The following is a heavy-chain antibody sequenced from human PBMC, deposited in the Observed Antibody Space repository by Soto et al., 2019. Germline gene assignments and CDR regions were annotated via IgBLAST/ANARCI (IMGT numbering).Heavy chain of an antibody. CDR2: ISYDGSNK. CDR3: ARDNYAAYFSPAYYGMDV. D-gene: IGHD4-4*01. CDR1: GFTFSSYA. V-gene: IGHV3-30-3*01. J-gene: IGHJ6*02. Sequence: GGSLRLSCAASGFTFSSYAMHWVRQAPGKGLEWVAVISYDGSNKYYADSVKGRFTISRDNSKNTLYLQMNSLRAEDTAVYYCARDNYAAYFSPAYYGMDVWGQGTTVTVSS.